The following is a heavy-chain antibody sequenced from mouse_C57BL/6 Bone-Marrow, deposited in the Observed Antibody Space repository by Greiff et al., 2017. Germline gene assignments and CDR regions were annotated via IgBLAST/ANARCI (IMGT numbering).Heavy chain of an antibody. CDR3: ARREEGVGFAY. CDR2: FSPGSGCK. Sequence: QVQLQQSGAELVKPGASVKLSCKASGYTFPEYAIHWVKQRPGQGLEWIGWFSPGSGCKNYNENFKGKATLTEDKSYSTVYMELSRLTSEDSAVYFCARREEGVGFAYWGQGTLVTVSA. D-gene: IGHD1-1*02. CDR1: GYTFPEYA. V-gene: IGHV1-62-2*01. J-gene: IGHJ3*01.